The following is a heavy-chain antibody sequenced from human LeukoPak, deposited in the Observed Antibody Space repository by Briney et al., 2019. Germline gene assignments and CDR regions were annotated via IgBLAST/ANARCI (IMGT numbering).Heavy chain of an antibody. D-gene: IGHD5-12*01. CDR1: GFTFSSYG. Sequence: PGGSLRLSCAASGFTFSSYGMHWVRQAPGKGLEWVAVISYDGSNKYYADSVKGRFTISRDNSKNTLYQQMNSLRAEDTAVYYCAKAGGIVATTSIDYWGQGTLVTVSS. CDR3: AKAGGIVATTSIDY. V-gene: IGHV3-30*18. J-gene: IGHJ4*02. CDR2: ISYDGSNK.